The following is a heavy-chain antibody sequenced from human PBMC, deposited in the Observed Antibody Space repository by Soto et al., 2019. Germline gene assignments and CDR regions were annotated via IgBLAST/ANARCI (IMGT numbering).Heavy chain of an antibody. CDR3: AKARTGTTFSRSAFDI. D-gene: IGHD1-1*01. CDR1: GFTFSSYA. V-gene: IGHV3-23*01. J-gene: IGHJ3*02. Sequence: PGGSLRLSCAASGFTFSSYAMSWVRQAPGKGLEWVSAISGSGGSTYYADSVKGRFTISRDNSKNTLYLQMNSLRAEDTAVYYCAKARTGTTFSRSAFDIWGQGTMVTVSS. CDR2: ISGSGGST.